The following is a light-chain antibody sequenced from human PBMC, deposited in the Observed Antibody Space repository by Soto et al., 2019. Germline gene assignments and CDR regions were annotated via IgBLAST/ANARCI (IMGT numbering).Light chain of an antibody. CDR3: QQYTK. J-gene: IGKJ1*01. CDR2: KAS. CDR1: QSISSW. Sequence: DIQMTQSPSTLSASVGDRVTITCRASQSISSWLAWYQQKPGKAPKLLIYKASSLESGVPSRFSGSGSGTEFTLTISSLQPDDFATYYCQQYTKFGQGTKWISN. V-gene: IGKV1-5*03.